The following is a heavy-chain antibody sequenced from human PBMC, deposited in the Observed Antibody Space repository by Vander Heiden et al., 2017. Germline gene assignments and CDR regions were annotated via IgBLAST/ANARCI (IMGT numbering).Heavy chain of an antibody. Sequence: QVQLVESGVKVAQHGTALSLPSTDSGCAFNGTGMHWVGQAPVKGLAWLAVMSYDGINNYYANTVKGRITISRDNSKNTLYLQMTSLRAEDTAVYYCATDGLIVVVTATYHFDYWGQGTLVTVSS. CDR1: GCAFNGTG. V-gene: IGHV3-30*03. CDR2: MSYDGINN. D-gene: IGHD2-21*02. CDR3: ATDGLIVVVTATYHFDY. J-gene: IGHJ4*02.